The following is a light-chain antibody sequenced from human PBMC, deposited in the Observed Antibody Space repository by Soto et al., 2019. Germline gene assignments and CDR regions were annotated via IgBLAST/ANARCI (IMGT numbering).Light chain of an antibody. V-gene: IGKV4-1*01. CDR1: QSVLYSSNNKNY. J-gene: IGKJ4*01. CDR2: WAS. Sequence: DIVMTQSPDSLSVSLGERATINCKSSQSVLYSSNNKNYLAWYQQKPGQPPKLLIYWASTRESGVPDRFSGSGSGTDFTLTISSLQAEAVAVYYCQQYYSTPLTLGGGTKVEIK. CDR3: QQYYSTPLT.